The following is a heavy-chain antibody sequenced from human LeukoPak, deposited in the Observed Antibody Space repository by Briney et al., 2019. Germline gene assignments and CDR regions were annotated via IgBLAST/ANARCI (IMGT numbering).Heavy chain of an antibody. D-gene: IGHD3-10*01. J-gene: IGHJ4*02. CDR3: ARDSSYYGSFDY. CDR2: ISSSSSYI. V-gene: IGHV3-21*01. CDR1: GFTFSSYS. Sequence: GGSLRLSCAASGFTFSSYSMNWVRQAPGKGLEWVSSISSSSSYIYYADSVKGRFTISRDNAKNSLYLQMNSLRAEDTAVYYCARDSSYYGSFDYWGQGTLVTVYS.